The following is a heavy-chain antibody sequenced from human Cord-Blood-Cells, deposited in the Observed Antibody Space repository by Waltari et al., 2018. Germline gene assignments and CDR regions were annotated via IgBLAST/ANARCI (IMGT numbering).Heavy chain of an antibody. V-gene: IGHV4-34*01. J-gene: IGHJ4*02. D-gene: IGHD2-2*02. CDR1: GGSFSGYY. CDR2: INHRGST. Sequence: QVQLQQWGAGLLKPSETLSLTCAVYGGSFSGYYWSWIRQPPGKGLEWIGEINHRGSTNYNPSLKSRVTISVDTSKNQFSLKLSSVTAADTAVYYCARAGYCSSTSCYRGYSYGYYFDYWGQGTLVTVSS. CDR3: ARAGYCSSTSCYRGYSYGYYFDY.